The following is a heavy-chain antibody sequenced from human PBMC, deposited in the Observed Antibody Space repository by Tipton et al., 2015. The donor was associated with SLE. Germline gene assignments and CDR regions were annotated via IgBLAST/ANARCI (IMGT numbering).Heavy chain of an antibody. D-gene: IGHD3-16*02. CDR1: GFTFSNYG. Sequence: SLRLSCAASGFTFSNYGMHWVRQAPGKGLEWVAVIWYDGSNKYYADSVKGRLTISRDNSKNTLYLQINSLKAEDTAVYYCAKGGVSYYFDDWGQGTLVTVSS. CDR3: AKGGVSYYFDD. V-gene: IGHV3-33*06. J-gene: IGHJ4*02. CDR2: IWYDGSNK.